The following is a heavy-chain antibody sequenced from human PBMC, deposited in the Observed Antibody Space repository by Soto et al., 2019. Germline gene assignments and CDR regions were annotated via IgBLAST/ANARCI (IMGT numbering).Heavy chain of an antibody. J-gene: IGHJ6*02. Sequence: GESLKISCNGSGYSFTSYWISWVLHMPGKGLEWMGRIDPSDSYTNYSPSFQGHVTISADKSISTAYLQWSSLKASDTAMYYCAIVVVVAAGGYYYYYGMDVWGQGTTVTVSS. V-gene: IGHV5-10-1*01. D-gene: IGHD2-15*01. CDR1: GYSFTSYW. CDR2: IDPSDSYT. CDR3: AIVVVVAAGGYYYYYGMDV.